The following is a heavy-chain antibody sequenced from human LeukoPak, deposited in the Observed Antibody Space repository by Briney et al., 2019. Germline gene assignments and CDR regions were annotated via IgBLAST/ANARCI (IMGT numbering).Heavy chain of an antibody. V-gene: IGHV4-4*07. CDR3: ARHWSHSVAQFGRSYWFDP. CDR1: GGSISGYY. D-gene: IGHD2-15*01. J-gene: IGHJ5*02. Sequence: SETLSLTCVVSGGSISGYYWSWIRQPAGKGLEWIGHMDTSGHTNYNSSLMSRVTMSVDTSKNQFSLRLTSVTAADTAVYYCARHWSHSVAQFGRSYWFDPWGQGTLVTVSS. CDR2: MDTSGHT.